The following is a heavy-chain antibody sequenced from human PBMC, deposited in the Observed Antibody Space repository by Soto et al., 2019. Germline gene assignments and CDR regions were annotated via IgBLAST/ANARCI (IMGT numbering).Heavy chain of an antibody. CDR2: ISKDGSVQ. V-gene: IGHV3-30-3*01. J-gene: IGHJ1*01. CDR1: GFMFNRYA. CDR3: ARSRSGAVPDSFGF. Sequence: QVQLVESGGRVVQPGRSLRLSCAASGFMFNRYAIHWVHQTPGKGLEWVAVISKDGSVQYYADSVRGRFIISRDKSKDTVYLEMNSLRAEDTAVFYCARSRSGAVPDSFGFWGQGTLVTVSS. D-gene: IGHD3-3*01.